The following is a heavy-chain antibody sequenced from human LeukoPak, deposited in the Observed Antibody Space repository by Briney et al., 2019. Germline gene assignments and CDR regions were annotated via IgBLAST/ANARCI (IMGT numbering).Heavy chain of an antibody. CDR2: INPNSGGT. D-gene: IGHD3-10*01. V-gene: IGHV1-2*02. J-gene: IGHJ6*04. CDR3: ARALYYYGSGSYFYYGMDV. Sequence: GASVKVSCKASGYTFTSYYMHWVRQAPGQGREWMGWINPNSGGTNYAQKFQGRGTMTRDTSISTAYMELSRLRSDDTAVYYCARALYYYGSGSYFYYGMDVWGKGTTVTVSS. CDR1: GYTFTSYY.